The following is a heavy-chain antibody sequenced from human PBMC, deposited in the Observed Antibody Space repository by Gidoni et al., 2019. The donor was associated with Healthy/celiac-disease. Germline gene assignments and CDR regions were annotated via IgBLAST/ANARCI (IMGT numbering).Heavy chain of an antibody. Sequence: QVQLVESGGGVVQPGRSLRLSCAAAGFTFSSYAMHWVRQAPGKGLEGVAVIAYDGSNKYYADSVKGRFTISRDNSKNTLYLQMNSLRAEDTAVYYCARDGFGDYGDYDHRFDPWGQGTLVTVSS. J-gene: IGHJ5*02. CDR2: IAYDGSNK. CDR3: ARDGFGDYGDYDHRFDP. D-gene: IGHD4-17*01. V-gene: IGHV3-30-3*01. CDR1: GFTFSSYA.